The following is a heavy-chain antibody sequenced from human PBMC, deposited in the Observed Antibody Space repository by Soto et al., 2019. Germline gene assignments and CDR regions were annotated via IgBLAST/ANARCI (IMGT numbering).Heavy chain of an antibody. CDR1: GGSISSSSYY. Sequence: SETLSLTCTVSGGSISSSSYYWGWIRQPPGKGLEWIGSIYYSGSTYYNPSLKSRVTISVDTSKNQFSLKLSSATAADTAVYYCARRGSSFSRARFDPWGQGTLVTVSS. V-gene: IGHV4-39*01. CDR2: IYYSGST. D-gene: IGHD6-13*01. CDR3: ARRGSSFSRARFDP. J-gene: IGHJ5*02.